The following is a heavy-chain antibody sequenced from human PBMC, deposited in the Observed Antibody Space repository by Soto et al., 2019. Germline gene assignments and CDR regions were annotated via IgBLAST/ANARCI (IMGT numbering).Heavy chain of an antibody. CDR1: GGTFSSYA. CDR3: ARDRRPSSGDYPYWFDP. Sequence: QVQLVQSGAEVKKPGSSVKVSCKASGGTFSSYAISWVRQAPGQGLEWMGEIIPIFGTANYAQKCQGRVTITPDESTSTAYMELSSRRSEDTAEYYCARDRRPSSGDYPYWFDPWGQGTLVTVAS. J-gene: IGHJ5*02. D-gene: IGHD3-22*01. V-gene: IGHV1-69*05. CDR2: IIPIFGTA.